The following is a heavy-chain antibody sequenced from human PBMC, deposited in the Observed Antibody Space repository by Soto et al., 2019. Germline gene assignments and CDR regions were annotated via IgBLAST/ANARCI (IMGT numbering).Heavy chain of an antibody. D-gene: IGHD1-26*01. CDR1: GYTFIHSA. V-gene: IGHV1-3*01. CDR2: INAGNGNR. J-gene: IGHJ4*02. CDR3: AREGARAVKHFDS. Sequence: ASVKVSCKASGYTFIHSAMHWVRQAPGQGLEWMGWINAGNGNRKYSEKFKGRVTITRDTSASTSYMEVNSLKSEDTAVYYCAREGARAVKHFDSWGQGTLVTVSS.